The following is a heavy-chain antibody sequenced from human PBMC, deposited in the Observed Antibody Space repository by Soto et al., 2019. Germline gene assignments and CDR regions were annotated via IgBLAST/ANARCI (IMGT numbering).Heavy chain of an antibody. V-gene: IGHV3-23*01. D-gene: IGHD1-26*01. CDR1: GFTFSRYG. CDR2: VRSAGDTT. CDR3: AKGKGVGATPDGANC. J-gene: IGHJ4*02. Sequence: EVQVLESGGGLVQPGGSLRLSCAASGFTFSRYGMNWVLQAPGKGLEWVSGVRSAGDTTYNADSVKGRFTVSRDNFKNTVDLQMNSLRVEDTAVNYCAKGKGVGATPDGANCWGQGTLVTVSS.